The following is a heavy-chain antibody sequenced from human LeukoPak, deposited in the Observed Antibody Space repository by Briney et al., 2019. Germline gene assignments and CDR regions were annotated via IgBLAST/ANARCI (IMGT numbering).Heavy chain of an antibody. J-gene: IGHJ6*03. Sequence: SETLSLTCTVSGGSISSSSYYWGWIRQPPGKGLEWIGSIYYSGSTYYNPSLKSRVTISVDTSKNQFSLKLSSVTAADTAVYYCARVTGTTYYYYYYMDVWGKGTTVTVSS. D-gene: IGHD1-7*01. CDR1: GGSISSSSYY. CDR2: IYYSGST. CDR3: ARVTGTTYYYYYYMDV. V-gene: IGHV4-39*01.